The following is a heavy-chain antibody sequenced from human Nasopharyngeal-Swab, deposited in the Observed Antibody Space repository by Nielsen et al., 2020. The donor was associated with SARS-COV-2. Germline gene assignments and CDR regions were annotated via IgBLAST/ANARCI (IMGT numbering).Heavy chain of an antibody. CDR1: GFTFSNYG. V-gene: IGHV3-33*01. D-gene: IGHD5-18*01. J-gene: IGHJ6*02. Sequence: GESLKISCAASGFTFSNYGMHWVRQAPGKGLEWVAVIWYDGSNKYYADSVKGRFTISRDNSKNTVYLQMSSLRGEDTAVYYCASILGYSYGRGYYYGMDVWGQGTTVTVSS. CDR3: ASILGYSYGRGYYYGMDV. CDR2: IWYDGSNK.